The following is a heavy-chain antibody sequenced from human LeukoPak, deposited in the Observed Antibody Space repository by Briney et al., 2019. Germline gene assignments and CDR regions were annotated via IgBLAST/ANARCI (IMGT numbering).Heavy chain of an antibody. CDR2: IYSSGST. V-gene: IGHV4-61*02. J-gene: IGHJ5*02. D-gene: IGHD3-22*01. CDR1: GGSISSGNYY. Sequence: SQTLSLTCTVSGGSISSGNYYWRWIRQPAGTGLEWLGRIYSSGSTNYNPSLKSRVTISVDTSKNQFSLKLSSVTAADTAVYYCASIYYYDSAPFDPWGQGTLVTVSS. CDR3: ASIYYYDSAPFDP.